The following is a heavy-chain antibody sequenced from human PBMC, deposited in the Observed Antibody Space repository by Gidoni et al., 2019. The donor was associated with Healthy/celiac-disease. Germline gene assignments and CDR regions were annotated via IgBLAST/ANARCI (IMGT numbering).Heavy chain of an antibody. CDR1: GYTFTRYG. CDR2: LSAYNGNT. Sequence: QVQLVQSGPEVKTPGASVKVSCKASGYTFTRYGISWVRQAPGQGLEWLGWLSAYNGNTSYAQKLQGRVTMTTDTSTSTAYMERRSLRSDDTAVYYCARGPLMITFGGVIVNYYGMDVWGQGTTVTVSS. D-gene: IGHD3-16*02. V-gene: IGHV1-18*01. J-gene: IGHJ6*02. CDR3: ARGPLMITFGGVIVNYYGMDV.